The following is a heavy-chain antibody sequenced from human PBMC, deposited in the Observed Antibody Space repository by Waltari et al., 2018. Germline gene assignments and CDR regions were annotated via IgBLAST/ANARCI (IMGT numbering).Heavy chain of an antibody. V-gene: IGHV1-69*14. J-gene: IGHJ5*02. CDR3: ARGRQQLQNNWFDP. CDR2: IIPICGTA. CDR1: GGTFSSYA. Sequence: QLRLVQSGAEVKKPGASAQVCSKASGGTFSSYAISWVRQAPGQGHEWMGGIIPICGTANYAQKFQGRDTITADKSTSTDYMELSSLRSEDTAVYYCARGRQQLQNNWFDPWGQGTLVTVSS. D-gene: IGHD6-13*01.